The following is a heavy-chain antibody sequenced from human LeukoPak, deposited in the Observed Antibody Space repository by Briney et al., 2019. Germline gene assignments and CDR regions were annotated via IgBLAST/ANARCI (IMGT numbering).Heavy chain of an antibody. Sequence: GASVKVSCKASGYTFTSYDINWVRQATGQGLEWMGWMNRNSGNTGYAQKFQGRVTMTRNTSISTAYMELSSLRSEDTAVYYCARGKTSDCSGGSCFYYYMDVWGKGTTVTISS. D-gene: IGHD2-15*01. J-gene: IGHJ6*03. CDR3: ARGKTSDCSGGSCFYYYMDV. V-gene: IGHV1-8*01. CDR1: GYTFTSYD. CDR2: MNRNSGNT.